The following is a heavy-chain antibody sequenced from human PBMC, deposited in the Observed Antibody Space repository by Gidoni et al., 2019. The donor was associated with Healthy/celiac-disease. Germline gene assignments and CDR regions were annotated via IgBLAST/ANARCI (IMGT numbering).Heavy chain of an antibody. CDR3: ARDGDDSSGYYEGFASPGLGREGSKYYYYYMDV. CDR1: GGSISSSNW. J-gene: IGHJ6*03. V-gene: IGHV4-4*02. CDR2: IYHSGST. Sequence: QVQLQESGPGLVKPSGTLSLTCAVSGGSISSSNWWSWVRQPRGKGLVGTGEIYHSGSTNYNPSLKSRVTISVDKSKNQFSLKLSSVTAADTAVYYCARDGDDSSGYYEGFASPGLGREGSKYYYYYMDVWGKGTTVTVSS. D-gene: IGHD3-22*01.